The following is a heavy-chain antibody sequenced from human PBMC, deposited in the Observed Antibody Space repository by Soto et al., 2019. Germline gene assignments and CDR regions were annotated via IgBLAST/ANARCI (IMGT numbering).Heavy chain of an antibody. J-gene: IGHJ6*02. Sequence: QVQLVQSGAAVKKPGSSVKVSCKASGGTFSSYAISWVRQAPGQGLEWMGGIIPIFGTANYAQKFQGRVTITADESTSTAYMELSSLRSEDTAVYYCARNAPTYYDILTGSHYYYGMDVWGQGTTVTVSS. CDR1: GGTFSSYA. CDR2: IIPIFGTA. D-gene: IGHD3-9*01. V-gene: IGHV1-69*12. CDR3: ARNAPTYYDILTGSHYYYGMDV.